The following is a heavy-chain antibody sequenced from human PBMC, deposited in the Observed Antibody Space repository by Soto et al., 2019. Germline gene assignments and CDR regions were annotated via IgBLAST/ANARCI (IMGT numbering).Heavy chain of an antibody. J-gene: IGHJ4*02. V-gene: IGHV4-39*01. Sequence: PSETLSLTCTVSGGSISSSRYYWGWIRQPPGKGLEWIGSIYYSGSTYYNPSLKSRVTISVDTSKNQFSLKLSSVTAADTAVYYCARHWNYDSSGYLDYWGQGTLVTVSS. CDR3: ARHWNYDSSGYLDY. CDR1: GGSISSSRYY. D-gene: IGHD3-22*01. CDR2: IYYSGST.